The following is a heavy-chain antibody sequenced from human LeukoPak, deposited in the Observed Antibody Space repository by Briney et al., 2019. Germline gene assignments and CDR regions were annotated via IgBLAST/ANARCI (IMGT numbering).Heavy chain of an antibody. CDR3: ARGNYYFDY. CDR2: ISGSGGTI. CDR1: GFTYSSYA. J-gene: IGHJ4*02. V-gene: IGHV3-23*01. Sequence: GGSLRLSCAASGFTYSSYAMSWVRQAPGKGLEWVSRISGSGGTIYFADSVKGRFTISRDNSKNTLYLQMSSLRAEDTAVYYCARGNYYFDYWGQGTLVTASS.